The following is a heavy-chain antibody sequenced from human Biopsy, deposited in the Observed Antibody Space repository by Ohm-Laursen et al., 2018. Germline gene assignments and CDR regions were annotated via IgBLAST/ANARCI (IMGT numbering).Heavy chain of an antibody. D-gene: IGHD3-10*01. J-gene: IGHJ4*02. CDR2: ISGSGVTK. CDR3: ATDGAGSYNEK. Sequence: SLRLSCSASGFTFNTYAMTWIRQAPGKGLEWLSYISGSGVTKMYADSVKGRFTVSRDNAKNSLYLEMNNLTVEDTAVYYCATDGAGSYNEKWGQGTLVSVSS. CDR1: GFTFNTYA. V-gene: IGHV3-11*01.